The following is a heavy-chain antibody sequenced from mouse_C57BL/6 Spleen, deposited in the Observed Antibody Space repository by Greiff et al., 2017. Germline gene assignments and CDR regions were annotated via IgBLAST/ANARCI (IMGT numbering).Heavy chain of an antibody. J-gene: IGHJ2*01. CDR1: GYTFTSYW. Sequence: VQLQQPGTELVKPGASVKLSCKASGYTFTSYWMHWVKQRPGQGLEWIGNINPSNGGTNYNEKFKSKATLTVDKSSSTAYMQLSSLTSEDSAVYKCARALYDYDALFDYWGQGTTLTVSS. V-gene: IGHV1-53*01. CDR2: INPSNGGT. D-gene: IGHD2-4*01. CDR3: ARALYDYDALFDY.